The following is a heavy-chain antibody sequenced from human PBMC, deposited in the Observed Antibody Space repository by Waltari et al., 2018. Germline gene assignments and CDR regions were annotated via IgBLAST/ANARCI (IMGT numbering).Heavy chain of an antibody. Sequence: QVQLQESGPGLVKPSETLSLTCTVSGCSISSYSWSWIRPPAGKGLEWIGRIYTSGSTNYNPSLKSRVTMSVDTSKNQFSLKLSSVTAADTAVYYCARDREGIAVAGTWWFDPWGQGTLVTVSS. V-gene: IGHV4-4*07. CDR2: IYTSGST. CDR3: ARDREGIAVAGTWWFDP. D-gene: IGHD6-19*01. CDR1: GCSISSYS. J-gene: IGHJ5*02.